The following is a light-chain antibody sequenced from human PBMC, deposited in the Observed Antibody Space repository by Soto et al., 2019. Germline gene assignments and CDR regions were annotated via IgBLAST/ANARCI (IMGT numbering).Light chain of an antibody. J-gene: IGLJ2*01. V-gene: IGLV2-11*01. CDR2: DVI. CDR1: SGDVGAYNY. Sequence: QAVVTQPRSVSGSPGQSVTISCTGASGDVGAYNYVSWYQQHPGKAPKLMIYDVIKRPSGVPDRFSGSKSANTASLTISGLQAEDEADYYCCSYAGSSTRVFGGGTKLTVL. CDR3: CSYAGSSTRV.